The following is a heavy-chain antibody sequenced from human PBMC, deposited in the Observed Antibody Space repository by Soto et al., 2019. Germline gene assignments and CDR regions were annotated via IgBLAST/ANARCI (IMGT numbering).Heavy chain of an antibody. Sequence: PGGSLRLSCAASGFTVGSNYMSWVRQAPGKGLEWVSVIYSEGTPYYADSVKGRFTISRENSNNPLYLHMNNLRAEDTAVYYCARSTYYDILTGSYYYYAMDVWGQGTTVTVSS. CDR2: IYSEGTP. D-gene: IGHD3-9*01. CDR3: ARSTYYDILTGSYYYYAMDV. J-gene: IGHJ6*02. CDR1: GFTVGSNY. V-gene: IGHV3-53*01.